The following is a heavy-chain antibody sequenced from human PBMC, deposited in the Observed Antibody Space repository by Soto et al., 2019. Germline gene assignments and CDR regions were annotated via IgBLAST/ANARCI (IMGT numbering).Heavy chain of an antibody. J-gene: IGHJ4*02. CDR3: AKGYDYIWGSYRSDDSFDY. CDR1: GFTFSSYG. CDR2: ISYDGSNK. D-gene: IGHD3-16*02. V-gene: IGHV3-30*18. Sequence: GGSLRLSCAASGFTFSSYGMHWVRQAPGKGLEWVAVISYDGSNKYYAESVKGRFTISRDNSKNTLYLQMNSLRAEDTAVYYFAKGYDYIWGSYRSDDSFDYWGQGTLVTVSS.